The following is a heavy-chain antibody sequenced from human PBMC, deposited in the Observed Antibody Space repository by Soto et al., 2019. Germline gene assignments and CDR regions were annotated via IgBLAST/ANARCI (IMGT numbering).Heavy chain of an antibody. Sequence: GASVKVSCKTSGYNFISSEISWVRQAPGQGLELMGWMNPHTGETDATRKFQGRLTMTRNTSINTVFLELSSLTSEDTAVYYCAKDIMAMYSSSWYLEDVHYFDYWG. CDR3: AKDIMAMYSSSWYLEDVHYFDY. J-gene: IGHJ4*01. D-gene: IGHD6-13*01. CDR1: GYNFISSE. V-gene: IGHV1-8*02. CDR2: MNPHTGET.